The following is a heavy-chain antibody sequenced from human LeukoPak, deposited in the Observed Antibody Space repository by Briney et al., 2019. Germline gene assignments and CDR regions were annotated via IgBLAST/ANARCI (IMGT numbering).Heavy chain of an antibody. CDR3: APLAGYSSSWTQH. Sequence: GGSLSLSCAASGFTFSSYSMNWVRQAPGKGLEWVSSISSSSSYIYYADSVKGRFTISRDNAKNSLYLQMNSLRAEDTAVYYCAPLAGYSSSWTQHWGQGTLVTVSS. J-gene: IGHJ1*01. CDR2: ISSSSSYI. V-gene: IGHV3-21*01. CDR1: GFTFSSYS. D-gene: IGHD6-13*01.